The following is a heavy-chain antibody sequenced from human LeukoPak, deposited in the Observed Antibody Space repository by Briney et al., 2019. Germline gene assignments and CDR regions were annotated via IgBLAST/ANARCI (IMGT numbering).Heavy chain of an antibody. CDR3: ARSPPHYDSSGYPLAFDI. CDR2: IYSGGST. J-gene: IGHJ3*02. D-gene: IGHD3-22*01. V-gene: IGHV3-53*01. Sequence: QPGGSLRLSCAASGFTVSSNYMSWVRQAPGKGLEWVSVIYSGGSTYYADSVKGRFTISRDNSKNTLYLQINSLRAEDTAVYYCARSPPHYDSSGYPLAFDIWGQGTMVTVSS. CDR1: GFTVSSNY.